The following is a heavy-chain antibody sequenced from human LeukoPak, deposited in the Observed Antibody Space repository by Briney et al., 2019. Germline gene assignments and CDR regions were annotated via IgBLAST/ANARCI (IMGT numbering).Heavy chain of an antibody. J-gene: IGHJ6*03. CDR1: GVPINTYY. Sequence: SETLCLTPTVSGVPINTYYWSWIRQPPGKGLEWIGRIYTSGNTKYNPSLKSRVTMSVDTSKNQFSLKLTSVTAADTAVYYCARGRGPVYDYTYMDVWGEEPGDPVSS. V-gene: IGHV4-4*07. CDR3: ARGRGPVYDYTYMDV. CDR2: IYTSGNT.